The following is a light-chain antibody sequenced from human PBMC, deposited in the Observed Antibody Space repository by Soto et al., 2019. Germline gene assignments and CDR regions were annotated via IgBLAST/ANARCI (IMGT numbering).Light chain of an antibody. V-gene: IGLV1-51*01. J-gene: IGLJ1*01. Sequence: QSVLTQPASVSGSPGQSITISCTGTSSDVGGYNYVAWYQQHPGKVPRLMIYDDNKRPSGIPDRFSGSKSGTSATLGITGFQTGDEADYYCGSWDSSLSAYVFGTGTKVTV. CDR1: SSDVGGYNY. CDR3: GSWDSSLSAYV. CDR2: DDN.